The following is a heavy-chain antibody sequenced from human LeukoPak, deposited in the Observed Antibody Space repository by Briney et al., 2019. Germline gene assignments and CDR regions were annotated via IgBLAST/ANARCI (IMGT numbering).Heavy chain of an antibody. J-gene: IGHJ5*02. D-gene: IGHD5-12*01. V-gene: IGHV3-48*01. CDR2: LRYTGET. CDR1: GFTFSQYS. CDR3: ARDAGNSGYGCDL. Sequence: PGGSLRLSCAASGFTFSQYSINWVRQAPGKGLEWVSHLRYTGETFYAGSVKGRFTISRDNVRNSLYLQMNSLRAEDTAMYYCARDAGNSGYGCDLWGQGTLVTVSS.